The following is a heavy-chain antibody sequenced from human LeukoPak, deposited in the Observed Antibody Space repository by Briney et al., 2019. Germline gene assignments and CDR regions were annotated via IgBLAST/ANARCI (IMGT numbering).Heavy chain of an antibody. Sequence: GGSLRLSCAASGFTFSDYYMSWIRQAPGKGLEWVANVNQDGRQKNYVDSVRGQFTISRDNVKNSLYLQMNSLRAEDTAVYYCARDPDLRRGFDGEGYWGQGTLVTVSS. D-gene: IGHD3-10*01. CDR2: VNQDGRQK. V-gene: IGHV3-7*05. CDR3: ARDPDLRRGFDGEGY. J-gene: IGHJ4*02. CDR1: GFTFSDYY.